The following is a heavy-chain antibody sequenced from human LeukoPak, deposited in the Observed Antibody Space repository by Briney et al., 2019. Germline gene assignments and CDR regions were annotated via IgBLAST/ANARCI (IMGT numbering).Heavy chain of an antibody. J-gene: IGHJ3*02. CDR3: ARTRVQLERWDAFDI. CDR1: GFTFSSYG. CDR2: ISYDGSNK. D-gene: IGHD1-1*01. V-gene: IGHV3-30*19. Sequence: GGSLRLSCAASGFTFSSYGMHWVRQAPGKGLEWVAVISYDGSNKYYADSVKGRFTISRDNSKNTLYLQMNSLRAEDTAVYYCARTRVQLERWDAFDIWGQGTMVTVSS.